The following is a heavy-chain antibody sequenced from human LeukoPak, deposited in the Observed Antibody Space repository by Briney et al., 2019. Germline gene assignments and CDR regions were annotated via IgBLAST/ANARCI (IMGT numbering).Heavy chain of an antibody. CDR2: ISDSGGST. CDR3: AIFTFSGNYRAFDI. V-gene: IGHV3-23*01. CDR1: GFTFSSYG. J-gene: IGHJ3*02. D-gene: IGHD1-26*01. Sequence: PGGSLRLSCAASGFTFSSYGMSWVRQAPGKGLEWVSGISDSGGSTYYPDSVKGRFTISRDNSKNTLYLQMNSLRAEDTAIYYCAIFTFSGNYRAFDIWGQGTMVTVSS.